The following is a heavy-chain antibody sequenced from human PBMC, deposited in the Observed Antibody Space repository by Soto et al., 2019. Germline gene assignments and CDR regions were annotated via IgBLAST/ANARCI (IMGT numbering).Heavy chain of an antibody. V-gene: IGHV1-18*04. CDR3: ARDYYYSSGYYWTFNY. D-gene: IGHD3-22*01. CDR2: ISAYNGKT. Sequence: GASVKVSCKASGYTFTSYGVSWVRQAPGQGLEWMGWISAYNGKTNYAQKLQGRVTMTIDTSTSTAYMELRSLRSDDTSFYYFARDYYYSSGYYWTFNYCGQGTLVTVSS. J-gene: IGHJ4*02. CDR1: GYTFTSYG.